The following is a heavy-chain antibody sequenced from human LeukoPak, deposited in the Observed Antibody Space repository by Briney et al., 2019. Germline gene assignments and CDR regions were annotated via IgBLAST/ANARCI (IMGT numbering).Heavy chain of an antibody. CDR1: GGTFSSYA. CDR3: AFTEPPITGIPRYYFDY. Sequence: ASVKVSCKASGGTFSSYAISWVRQAPGQGLEWMGRIIPIFGTANYAQKFQGRVTITADKSTSTAYMELSSLRSEDTAVYYCAFTEPPITGIPRYYFDYWGQGTLVIVSS. D-gene: IGHD1-20*01. J-gene: IGHJ4*02. V-gene: IGHV1-69*06. CDR2: IIPIFGTA.